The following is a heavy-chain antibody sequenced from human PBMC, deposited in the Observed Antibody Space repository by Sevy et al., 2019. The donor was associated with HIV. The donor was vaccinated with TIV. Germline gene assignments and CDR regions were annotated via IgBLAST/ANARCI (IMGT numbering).Heavy chain of an antibody. V-gene: IGHV3-15*01. CDR2: IRSETGGGTT. Sequence: GGSLRLSCAASGLSFSNAWMAWVRQAPGKGLEWVGRIRSETGGGTTDFAAFAKGKFTISREDPKNTLYLKMNSLKTEDTAVYYCAIDHRRDGMIVVPFEKWGLGTLVTVSS. CDR1: GLSFSNAW. D-gene: IGHD3-22*01. CDR3: AIDHRRDGMIVVPFEK. J-gene: IGHJ4*02.